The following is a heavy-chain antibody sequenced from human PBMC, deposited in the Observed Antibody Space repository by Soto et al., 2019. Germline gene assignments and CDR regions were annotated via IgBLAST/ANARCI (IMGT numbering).Heavy chain of an antibody. V-gene: IGHV3-21*01. CDR2: ISSSSSYI. J-gene: IGHJ3*02. D-gene: IGHD6-13*01. CDR3: ARTYSTSWANAFDI. CDR1: GFTFSSYS. Sequence: GGSLRLSCAASGFTFSSYSMNWVRQAPGKGLEWVSSISSSSSYIYYADSVKGRLTISRDNSRSTLYLQMNSLRAEDTAVYYCARTYSTSWANAFDIWGQGTMVTVSS.